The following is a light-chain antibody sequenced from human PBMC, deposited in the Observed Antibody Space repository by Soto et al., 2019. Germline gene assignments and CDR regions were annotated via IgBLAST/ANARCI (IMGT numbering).Light chain of an antibody. Sequence: ETVLTQSPATLSLSPGERATLSCRASQSISSSLAWSQQKPGQAPRLLIYDASNRATGIPARFRGSGSGTDFTLTISSLEPEDFAVYYCQQRNNWPPTWTFGQGTKVDIK. CDR1: QSISSS. V-gene: IGKV3-11*01. CDR3: QQRNNWPPTWT. J-gene: IGKJ1*01. CDR2: DAS.